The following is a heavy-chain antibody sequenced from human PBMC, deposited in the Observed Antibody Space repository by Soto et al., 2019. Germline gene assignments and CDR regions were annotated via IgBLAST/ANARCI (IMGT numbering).Heavy chain of an antibody. CDR2: ISHSGST. D-gene: IGHD3-16*01. V-gene: IGHV4-30-2*01. CDR1: GGSISSGNSYS. Sequence: QLQLQESGSGLVKPSQTLSLTCAVSGGSISSGNSYSWSWILQPPGKGLEWIGSISHSGSTSYNPPLKGRVTMAVDKSKNQFSLKLSSVTAADMAVYYCARAVAPYLGTWFDPWGQGTLVIVSS. J-gene: IGHJ5*02. CDR3: ARAVAPYLGTWFDP.